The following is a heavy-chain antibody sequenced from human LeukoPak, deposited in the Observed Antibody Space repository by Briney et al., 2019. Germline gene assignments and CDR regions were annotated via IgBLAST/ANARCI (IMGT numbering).Heavy chain of an antibody. J-gene: IGHJ3*02. Sequence: GRSLRLSCVASGLTFSSSWMTWVRQAPGNGLECVAHINPDGTQRSYVDSVKGRFTITRDNTENTLYLQMNSLRADDTAVYYCARDPDFSAFDIWGQGTMVTVSS. CDR3: ARDPDFSAFDI. D-gene: IGHD2-21*02. V-gene: IGHV3-7*01. CDR1: GLTFSSSW. CDR2: INPDGTQR.